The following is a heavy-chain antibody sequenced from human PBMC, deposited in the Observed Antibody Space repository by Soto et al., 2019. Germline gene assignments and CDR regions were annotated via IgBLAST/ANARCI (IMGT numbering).Heavy chain of an antibody. V-gene: IGHV3-30-3*01. CDR1: GFTFGSYA. J-gene: IGHJ6*02. CDR3: ERAGGGDYGDYLYYYRMDF. CDR2: ISYDGSNK. D-gene: IGHD4-17*01. Sequence: GGSLRLSCAASGFTFGSYAMHWVRQAPGKDQERVSVISYDGSNKYYADSVQGRFTISRDNTKNTLYLQMHSLSAEETAVYYFERAGGGDYGDYLYYYRMDFWGQGTTVTVSS.